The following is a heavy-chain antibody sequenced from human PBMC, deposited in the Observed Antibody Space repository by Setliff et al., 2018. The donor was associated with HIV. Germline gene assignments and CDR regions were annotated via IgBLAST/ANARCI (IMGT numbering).Heavy chain of an antibody. V-gene: IGHV1-2*02. CDR1: GYSFTTSG. Sequence: ASVKVSCKASGYSFTTSGVSWVRQAPGQGLEWMGWINPNSGGTNYAQKFQGRVTMTRDTSISTAYMELSRLRSDDTVVYYCARDRGGAARPFDYWGQGTLVTVSS. CDR2: INPNSGGT. CDR3: ARDRGGAARPFDY. D-gene: IGHD6-6*01. J-gene: IGHJ4*02.